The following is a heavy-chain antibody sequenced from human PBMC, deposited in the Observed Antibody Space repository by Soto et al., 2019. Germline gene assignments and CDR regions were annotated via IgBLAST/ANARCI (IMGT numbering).Heavy chain of an antibody. V-gene: IGHV3-33*01. J-gene: IGHJ5*02. CDR2: IWIDESNK. D-gene: IGHD3-10*01. Sequence: QVQLVESGGGVVQPGRSLRLSCATSGFSFNTFRMHWVRQAPGKALEWVAVIWIDESNKYYADSVKGRFTISKDNSKNTLDLQMNRLRAEDTAMYYCVRGSSYGSGTYYNVGWFAPWGQGTLVTVSS. CDR1: GFSFNTFR. CDR3: VRGSSYGSGTYYNVGWFAP.